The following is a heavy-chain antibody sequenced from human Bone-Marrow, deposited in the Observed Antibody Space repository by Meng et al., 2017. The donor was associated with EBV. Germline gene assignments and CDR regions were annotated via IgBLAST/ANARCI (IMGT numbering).Heavy chain of an antibody. CDR2: LNPMLGAS. V-gene: IGHV1-69*06. D-gene: IGHD3-3*01. J-gene: IGHJ4*02. Sequence: QVQVVQAGAEVKKSGSSLNVSGQPSGGTFSSDASSWVRQAPGQGLEWIGRLNPMLGASNYAQKFQDIVTTTADNSTRIHYMEPSSLGSDDTAVYYCASESWRGYTPDYWGRGTLVTVSS. CDR3: ASESWRGYTPDY. CDR1: GGTFSSDA.